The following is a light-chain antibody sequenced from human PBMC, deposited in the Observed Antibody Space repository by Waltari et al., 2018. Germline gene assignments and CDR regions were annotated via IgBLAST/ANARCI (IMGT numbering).Light chain of an antibody. CDR3: QSYDSSNRDVV. CDR2: EDN. Sequence: NFMLTQPHSVSESPGQTVTISCTRSSGSISRNYGQWYHQRPGSSPTTVIYEDNQRPSGVPDRFSGSIDSSSNSASLTISGLKTEDEADFYCQSYDSSNRDVVFGGGTKLTVL. CDR1: SGSISRNY. J-gene: IGLJ2*01. V-gene: IGLV6-57*01.